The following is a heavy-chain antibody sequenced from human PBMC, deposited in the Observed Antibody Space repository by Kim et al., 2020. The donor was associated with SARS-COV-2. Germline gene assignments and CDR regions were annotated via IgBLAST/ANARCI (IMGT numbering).Heavy chain of an antibody. CDR2: TTSSGVGT. V-gene: IGHV3-23*01. J-gene: IGHJ4*02. Sequence: GGSLRLSCSASGFTFSNYAINWVRRAPGKGLEWVSATTSSGVGTYYADSVKGRFTISRDNSKNTLYLQMNSLRVEDTAVYFCVSYGRDHGAAHWGQGIMVTVSS. CDR3: VSYGRDHGAAH. D-gene: IGHD3-16*01. CDR1: GFTFSNYA.